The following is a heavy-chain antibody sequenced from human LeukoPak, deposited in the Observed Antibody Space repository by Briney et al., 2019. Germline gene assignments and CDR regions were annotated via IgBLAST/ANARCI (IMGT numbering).Heavy chain of an antibody. CDR3: AKAHYVWGSYRYSFDY. J-gene: IGHJ4*02. D-gene: IGHD3-16*02. V-gene: IGHV3-30*02. Sequence: PGGSLRLSCAASGFTFSSYGMHWVRQAQGKGLEWVAFIRYDGSNKYYADSVKGRFTISRDNSKNTLYLQMNSLRAEDTAVYYCAKAHYVWGSYRYSFDYWGQGTLVTVSS. CDR2: IRYDGSNK. CDR1: GFTFSSYG.